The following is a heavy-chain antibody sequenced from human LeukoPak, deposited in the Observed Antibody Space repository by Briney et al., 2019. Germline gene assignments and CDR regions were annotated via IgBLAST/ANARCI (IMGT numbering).Heavy chain of an antibody. CDR3: ARQVHSGNYFIDH. D-gene: IGHD1-26*01. CDR1: GDSISSSSHY. CDR2: IYYSGIT. V-gene: IGHV4-39*01. J-gene: IGHJ4*02. Sequence: SETLSLTCIVSGDSISSSSHYWGWIRQPPGKGLGWIVDIYYSGITYYNPSLESRASFSVDTSGNQFFLKLTSLTAADTAVYYCARQVHSGNYFIDHWGQGALVTVSS.